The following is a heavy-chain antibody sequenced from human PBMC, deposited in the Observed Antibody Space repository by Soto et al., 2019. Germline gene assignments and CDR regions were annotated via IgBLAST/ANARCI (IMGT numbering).Heavy chain of an antibody. CDR2: INPNSGGT. CDR1: GYTFTGYY. CDR3: ARERGGYYYDSSGPTFYYYYGMDV. V-gene: IGHV1-2*04. Sequence: QVQLVQSGAEVKKPGASVKVSCKASGYTFTGYYMHWVRQAPGQGLEWMGWINPNSGGTNYAQKLQGWVTMTRDTSISTAYMELSRLRSDDTAVYYCARERGGYYYDSSGPTFYYYYGMDVWGQGTTVTVSS. D-gene: IGHD3-22*01. J-gene: IGHJ6*02.